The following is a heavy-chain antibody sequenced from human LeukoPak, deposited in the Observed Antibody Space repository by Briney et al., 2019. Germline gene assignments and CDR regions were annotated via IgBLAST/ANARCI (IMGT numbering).Heavy chain of an antibody. J-gene: IGHJ4*02. V-gene: IGHV3-72*01. CDR1: GFISSDYS. CDR2: TRKKTNSYTT. D-gene: IGHD1-26*01. Sequence: GGSLRLSCAASGFISSDYSLHWVRQAPGKGLEWVGRTRKKTNSYTTEYAASVKGRFTISRDDSKNSLYLQMNSLKAEDTAVYYCTRVVLVGTTYSYFDYWGQGTLVTVSS. CDR3: TRVVLVGTTYSYFDY.